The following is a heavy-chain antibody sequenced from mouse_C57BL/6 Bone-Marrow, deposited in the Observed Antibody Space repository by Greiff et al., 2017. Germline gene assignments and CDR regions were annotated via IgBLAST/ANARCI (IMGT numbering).Heavy chain of an antibody. CDR3: ARGGGYDVELYAMDY. D-gene: IGHD2-2*01. J-gene: IGHJ4*01. Sequence: QVQLQQSGAELVRPGASVTMSCKASGYTFTSYNMHWVKQTPRQGLEWIGAIYPGNGDTSYNQKFKGKATLTVDKASSTAYMQLSSLTSEDSAVYFCARGGGYDVELYAMDYWGQGTSVTVSS. CDR1: GYTFTSYN. V-gene: IGHV1-12*01. CDR2: IYPGNGDT.